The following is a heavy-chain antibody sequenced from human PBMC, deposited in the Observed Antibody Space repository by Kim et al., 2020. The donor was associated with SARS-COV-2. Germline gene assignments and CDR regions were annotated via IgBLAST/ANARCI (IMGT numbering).Heavy chain of an antibody. CDR2: VYYSGST. V-gene: IGHV4-39*01. CDR1: GDSISGSTYY. J-gene: IGHJ2*01. Sequence: SETLSLTCTVSGDSISGSTYYWVWIRQPPGKGLEWIGSVYYSGSTYYKPSLKSRVTIFVDTSKNQFSLKVNSVTAADTAIYYCAKLKGAADGLGWYFDLWGRGTLVTVSS. D-gene: IGHD6-13*01. CDR3: AKLKGAADGLGWYFDL.